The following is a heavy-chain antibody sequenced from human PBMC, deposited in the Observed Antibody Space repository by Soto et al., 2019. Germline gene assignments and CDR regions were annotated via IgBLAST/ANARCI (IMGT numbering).Heavy chain of an antibody. Sequence: SETLSLTCTVSGSSISSGDYYWSWIRQPPGKGLEWIGYSYYSGSTYYNPSLKSRVTISLDTSKIQFSLKLSSVTAADTAVYCCARVGSSITVRPVDYWGQGTLVTVSS. J-gene: IGHJ4*02. V-gene: IGHV4-30-4*01. CDR1: GSSISSGDYY. D-gene: IGHD6-6*01. CDR2: SYYSGST. CDR3: ARVGSSITVRPVDY.